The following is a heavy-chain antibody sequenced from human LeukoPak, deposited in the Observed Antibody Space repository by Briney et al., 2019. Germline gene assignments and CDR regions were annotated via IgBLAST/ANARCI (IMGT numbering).Heavy chain of an antibody. CDR3: ARVVGATSPLFDY. V-gene: IGHV1-8*01. J-gene: IGHJ4*02. CDR2: LNPQSGHT. Sequence: ASVKVSCKASGYTFITYDIIWVRQAAGQGLEWVGWLNPQSGHTGYTENFQGRVIMTMDSSTATVYMELRSLRFEDTAVYYCARVVGATSPLFDYWGQGTLVTVSS. CDR1: GYTFITYD. D-gene: IGHD1-26*01.